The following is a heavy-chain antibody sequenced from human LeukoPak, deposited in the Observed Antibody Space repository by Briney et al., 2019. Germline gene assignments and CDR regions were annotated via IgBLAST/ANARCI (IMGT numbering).Heavy chain of an antibody. Sequence: GGSLRLSCVASGVTLSNYAMSWARQAPGKGLEWVSGISSSGSGGNTYYADSVKGRFTISRDNSKNTLYLQMNSLRAEDTAVYYCAKDPWFGDTYGMDVWGQGTTVTVSS. J-gene: IGHJ6*02. V-gene: IGHV3-23*01. D-gene: IGHD3-10*01. CDR1: GVTLSNYA. CDR2: ISSSGSGGNT. CDR3: AKDPWFGDTYGMDV.